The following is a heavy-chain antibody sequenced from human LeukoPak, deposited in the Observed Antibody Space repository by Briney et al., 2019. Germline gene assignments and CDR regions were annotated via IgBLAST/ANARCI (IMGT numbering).Heavy chain of an antibody. D-gene: IGHD1-26*01. CDR2: ISNDGNNQ. CDR1: GFSFNTFA. V-gene: IGHV3-30*18. J-gene: IGHJ4*02. CDR3: VKGSGSYDYFDR. Sequence: GGSLRLSCVASGFSFNTFAMDWVRQAPGKGLEWVAGISNDGNNQYYVDSVKGRFTISRDNSKNTLYLRLNSLRAEDTAVYYCVKGSGSYDYFDRWGQGAPVTVSS.